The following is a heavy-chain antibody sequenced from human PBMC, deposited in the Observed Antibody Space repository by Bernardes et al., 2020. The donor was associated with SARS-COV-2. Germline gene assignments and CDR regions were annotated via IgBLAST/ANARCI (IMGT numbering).Heavy chain of an antibody. D-gene: IGHD3-22*01. CDR2: INYSGRT. Sequence: SETLSLTCTVSGGSFSSYYWSWIRQPPGKGLEWIGYINYSGRTNYNPSLKSRVTTSVDTSKNQFSLKLSSVTAADTAVYYCVRLFYNNSGYYGYFDLWGRGTQVSVSS. CDR1: GGSFSSYY. CDR3: VRLFYNNSGYYGYFDL. V-gene: IGHV4-59*12. J-gene: IGHJ2*01.